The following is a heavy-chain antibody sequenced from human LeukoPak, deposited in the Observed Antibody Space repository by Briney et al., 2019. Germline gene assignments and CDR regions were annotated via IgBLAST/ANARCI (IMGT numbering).Heavy chain of an antibody. V-gene: IGHV1-18*01. Sequence: ASVKVSCKASGGTFSSYAISWVRQAPGQGLEWMGWISAYNGNTNYAQRLQGRVTMTTDTSTSTAYMELRSLTSDDTAVYYCARAPSGGPFDYWGQGTLVTVSS. CDR1: GGTFSSYA. D-gene: IGHD2-15*01. CDR2: ISAYNGNT. CDR3: ARAPSGGPFDY. J-gene: IGHJ4*02.